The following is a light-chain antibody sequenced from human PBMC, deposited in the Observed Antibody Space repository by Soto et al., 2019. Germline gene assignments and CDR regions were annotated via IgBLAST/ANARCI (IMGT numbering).Light chain of an antibody. CDR3: QSYDTSLRRYV. Sequence: QSVLTQPPSVSGSPGQSVAISCTGTSSDVGSYNRVSWYQQPPGAAPKLMIYEVSNRPSGVPDRFSGSKSGTSASLAITGLQAEDEADYYCQSYDTSLRRYVFGAGTKVTVL. V-gene: IGLV2-18*02. CDR1: SSDVGSYNR. J-gene: IGLJ1*01. CDR2: EVS.